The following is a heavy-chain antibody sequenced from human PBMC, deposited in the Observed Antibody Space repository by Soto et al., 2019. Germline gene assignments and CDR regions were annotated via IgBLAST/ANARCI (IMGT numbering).Heavy chain of an antibody. CDR2: IYLSGTT. CDR3: AREGDDVLRFLEWLSDGGRYFDY. Sequence: LSLTCAVSGYSISSGYYWGWIRQPPGKGLEWIGTIYLSGTTYYNPSLKSRVTISVDTSKNQFSLKLSSVTAVDTAVYYCAREGDDVLRFLEWLSDGGRYFDYWGQGTLVTVSS. V-gene: IGHV4-38-2*02. J-gene: IGHJ4*02. D-gene: IGHD3-3*01. CDR1: GYSISSGYY.